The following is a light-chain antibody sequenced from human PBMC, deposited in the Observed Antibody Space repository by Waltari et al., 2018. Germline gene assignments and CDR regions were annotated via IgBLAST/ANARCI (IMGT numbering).Light chain of an antibody. CDR3: GSYTTRATHV. V-gene: IGLV2-14*03. Sequence: QSALTQPASVSGSPGQSITISCTRTSSDVGGYNYVSWYQQPPGTTPNPIIFVVNRRPAGVSHRFSGSKSGNTASLTISGLQAEDEADYYCGSYTTRATHVFGIGTKVTVL. CDR1: SSDVGGYNY. CDR2: VVN. J-gene: IGLJ1*01.